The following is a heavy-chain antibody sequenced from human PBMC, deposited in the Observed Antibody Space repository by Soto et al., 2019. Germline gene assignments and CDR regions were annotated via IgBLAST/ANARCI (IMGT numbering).Heavy chain of an antibody. CDR2: IYYSGST. J-gene: IGHJ5*02. CDR1: GGSISSGGYY. CDR3: ARVGPENWFDP. D-gene: IGHD2-15*01. Sequence: SETLSLTCTVSGGSISSGGYYWSWIRQHPGKGLEWIGYIYYSGSTYYNPSLKSRVTISVDTSKNQFSLKLSSVTAADTAVYYCARVGPENWFDPWGQGTLVTVS. V-gene: IGHV4-31*03.